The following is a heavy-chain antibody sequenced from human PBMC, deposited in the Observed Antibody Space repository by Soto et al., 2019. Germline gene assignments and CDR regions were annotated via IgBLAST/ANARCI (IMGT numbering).Heavy chain of an antibody. D-gene: IGHD4-17*01. CDR1: GGSISSGGYY. CDR3: ARGVTTVTTFDY. V-gene: IGHV4-61*08. J-gene: IGHJ4*02. Sequence: SETPSLTCTVSGGSISSGGYYWSWIRQHPGKGLEWIGYIYYSGSTNYSPSLRSRVTISVDRSKNQFSLKLSSVTAADTAVYYCARGVTTVTTFDYWGQGTLVTVSS. CDR2: IYYSGST.